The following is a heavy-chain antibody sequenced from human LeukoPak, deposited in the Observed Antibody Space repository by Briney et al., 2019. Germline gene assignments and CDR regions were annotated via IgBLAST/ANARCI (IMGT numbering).Heavy chain of an antibody. V-gene: IGHV4-59*01. J-gene: IGHJ4*02. D-gene: IGHD3-9*01. CDR2: IYYSGST. Sequence: PSETLSLTCTVSGGSISSYYWSWIRQPPGKGLEWIGYIYYSGSTNYNPSLKSRVTISVDTSKNQFSLKLSSVTAADTAVYYCARHEVAILTGAGLDYWGQGTLVTVSS. CDR1: GGSISSYY. CDR3: ARHEVAILTGAGLDY.